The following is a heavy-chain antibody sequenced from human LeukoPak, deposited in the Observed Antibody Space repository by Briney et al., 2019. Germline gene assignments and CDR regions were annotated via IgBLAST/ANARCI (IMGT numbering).Heavy chain of an antibody. Sequence: PGGSLXXSCAASGFTFSSYRMNWVRQAPGKGLEWVASINSSIHYIYYAYSVKGRFTISRHNANTSLYLQMNSLRAEDTAVYYCARQYYYYDSCESCDYWGQGTLVTVSS. CDR1: GFTFSSYR. CDR3: ARQYYYYDSCESCDY. V-gene: IGHV3-21*01. CDR2: INSSIHYI. D-gene: IGHD3-22*01. J-gene: IGHJ4*02.